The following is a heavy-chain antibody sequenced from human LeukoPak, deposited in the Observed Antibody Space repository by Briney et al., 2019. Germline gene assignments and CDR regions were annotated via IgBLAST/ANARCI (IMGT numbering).Heavy chain of an antibody. D-gene: IGHD1-26*01. CDR2: IYYSGST. CDR3: ARVRIVGATTRVWFDP. V-gene: IGHV4-59*01. J-gene: IGHJ5*02. CDR1: GGSISSYY. Sequence: SETLSLICTVSGGSISSYYWSWIRQPPGKGLEWIGYIYYSGSTNYNPSLKSRVTISVDTSENQFSLKLSSVTAADTAVYYCARVRIVGATTRVWFDPWGQGTLVTVSS.